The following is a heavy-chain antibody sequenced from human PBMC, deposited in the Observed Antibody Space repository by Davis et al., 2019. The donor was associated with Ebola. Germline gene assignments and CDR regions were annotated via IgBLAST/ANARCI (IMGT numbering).Heavy chain of an antibody. CDR2: IFSNDEK. Sequence: SGPTLVKPTETLTLTCTVSGFSLSNARMGVSWIRQPPGKALEWLAHIFSNDEKSYSTSLKSRLMIFKDTSRSQVVLTMTNMDPVDTATYYCARMPFITLVRGLNWFDPWGQGTLVTVSS. CDR1: GFSLSNARMG. CDR3: ARMPFITLVRGLNWFDP. J-gene: IGHJ5*02. D-gene: IGHD3-10*01. V-gene: IGHV2-26*01.